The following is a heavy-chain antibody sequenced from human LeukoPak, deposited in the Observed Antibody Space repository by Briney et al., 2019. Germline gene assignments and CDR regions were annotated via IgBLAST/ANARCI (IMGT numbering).Heavy chain of an antibody. V-gene: IGHV3-21*01. J-gene: IGHJ4*02. Sequence: GGSLRLSCAASGFTFSSYSMNWVRQAPGRGLEWVSSISSSSSYIYYADSVKGRFTISRDNAKNSLYLQMNSLRAEDTAVYYCARDLGSSTTMIVIWSEGGFDYWGQGTLVTVSS. CDR2: ISSSSSYI. CDR1: GFTFSSYS. D-gene: IGHD3-22*01. CDR3: ARDLGSSTTMIVIWSEGGFDY.